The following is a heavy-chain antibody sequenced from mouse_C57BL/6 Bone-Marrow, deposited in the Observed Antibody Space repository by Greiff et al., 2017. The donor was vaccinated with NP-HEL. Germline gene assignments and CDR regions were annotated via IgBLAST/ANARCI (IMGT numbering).Heavy chain of an antibody. CDR3: ASRGY. J-gene: IGHJ2*01. CDR2: ISSGGSYT. CDR1: GFTFSSYG. V-gene: IGHV5-6*02. Sequence: VKVVESGGDLVKPGGSLKLSCAASGFTFSSYGMSWVRQTPDKRLEWVATISSGGSYTYYPDSVKGRFTISRDNAKNTLYLQMSSLKSEDTAMYYCASRGYWGQGTTLTVSS.